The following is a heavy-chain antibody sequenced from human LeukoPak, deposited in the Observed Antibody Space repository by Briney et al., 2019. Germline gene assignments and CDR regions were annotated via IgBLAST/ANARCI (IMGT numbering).Heavy chain of an antibody. CDR1: GFTFSSYA. J-gene: IGHJ6*02. D-gene: IGHD1-26*01. CDR3: TRDPIVGATAAYYYYGMDV. V-gene: IGHV3-64*01. CDR2: ISSDGGST. Sequence: GGSLRLSCAASGFTFSSYAMHWVRQAPGKGLEYVSGISSDGGSTYYANSVKGRFTISRDNSKNTLYLQLGSLKTEDTAVYYCTRDPIVGATAAYYYYGMDVWGQGTTVTVSS.